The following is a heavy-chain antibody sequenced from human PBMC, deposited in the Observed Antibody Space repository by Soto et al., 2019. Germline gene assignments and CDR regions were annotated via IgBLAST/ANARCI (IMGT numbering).Heavy chain of an antibody. CDR1: GFTFSSYW. V-gene: IGHV3-7*01. D-gene: IGHD6-6*01. CDR3: AYSSSFWWGTNWFDP. J-gene: IGHJ5*02. Sequence: PGGSLRLSCAASGFTFSSYWMSWVRQAPGKGLEWVANIKQDGSEKYYVDSVKGRFTISRDNAKNSLYLQMNSLRAEDTAVYYCAYSSSFWWGTNWFDPWGQGTLVTVSS. CDR2: IKQDGSEK.